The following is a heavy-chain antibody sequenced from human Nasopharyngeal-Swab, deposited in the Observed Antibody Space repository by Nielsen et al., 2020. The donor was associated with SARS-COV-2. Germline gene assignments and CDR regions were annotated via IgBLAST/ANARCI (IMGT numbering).Heavy chain of an antibody. V-gene: IGHV4-61*02. CDR1: GVSVTSGDVF. CDR2: IFGRGNRP. Sequence: SETLSLTCSVSGVSVTSGDVFWSWVRQPAGKALQYIWRIFGRGNRPDFNPSLKSRGTISIDTSKNQFSLNLTSVTAADTAIYFCARELPGTYSSFDYWGQGILVTVSS. D-gene: IGHD1-26*01. CDR3: ARELPGTYSSFDY. J-gene: IGHJ4*02.